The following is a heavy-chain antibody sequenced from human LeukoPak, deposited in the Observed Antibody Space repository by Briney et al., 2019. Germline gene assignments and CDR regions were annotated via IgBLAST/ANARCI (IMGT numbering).Heavy chain of an antibody. V-gene: IGHV3-23*01. J-gene: IGHJ5*02. CDR1: GFTFSSYA. CDR3: AKDPLLTLYNWFDP. D-gene: IGHD2-15*01. CDR2: ISGSGGST. Sequence: GGSLRLSCAASGFTFSSYAVSWVRQAPGKGLEWVSAISGSGGSTYYADSVKGRFTISRDNSKNTLYLQMNSLRAEDTAVYYCAKDPLLTLYNWFDPWGQGTLVTVSS.